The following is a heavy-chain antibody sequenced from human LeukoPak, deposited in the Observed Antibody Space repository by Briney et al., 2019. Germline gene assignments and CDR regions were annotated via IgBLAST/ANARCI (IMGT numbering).Heavy chain of an antibody. V-gene: IGHV3-74*01. CDR1: GFIFKDSW. Sequence: GGSLRLSCAASGFIFKDSWMYWVRQAPGKGLLWVSHINGDGSDTNYVDSVKGRFTISRDNAKNSLYLQMNSLRAEDTAVYYCAELGITMIGGVWGKGTTVTISS. CDR2: INGDGSDT. CDR3: AELGITMIGGV. D-gene: IGHD3-10*02. J-gene: IGHJ6*04.